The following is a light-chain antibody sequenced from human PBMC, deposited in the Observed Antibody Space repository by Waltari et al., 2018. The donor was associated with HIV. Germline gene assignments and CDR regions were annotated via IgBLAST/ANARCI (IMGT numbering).Light chain of an antibody. CDR3: SSYAGSSMSYA. CDR2: DVT. Sequence: QSALTQPPSASGSPGQSVSISCTAPSSDVGSFKYVSWYQQHPGKAPKLLIYDVTKRPSGVPDRFSGSKSGNTASLTVSGLQAEDEAHYYCSSYAGSSMSYAFGTGTKVTVL. J-gene: IGLJ1*01. V-gene: IGLV2-8*01. CDR1: SSDVGSFKY.